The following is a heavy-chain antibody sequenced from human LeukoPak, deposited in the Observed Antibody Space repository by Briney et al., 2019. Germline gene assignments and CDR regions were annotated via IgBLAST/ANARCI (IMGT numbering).Heavy chain of an antibody. CDR1: EFTYG. CDR2: ISSSGSNT. D-gene: IGHD1-14*01. V-gene: IGHV3-23*01. Sequence: GGSLRLSCAASEFTYGMNWVRQAPGKGLECVSAISSSGSNTYYADSVKGRFTISRDNSKNTLYLQMNSLRAEDTAVYYCAKEYSVRNQFDYWGQGTLVAVSS. CDR3: AKEYSVRNQFDY. J-gene: IGHJ4*02.